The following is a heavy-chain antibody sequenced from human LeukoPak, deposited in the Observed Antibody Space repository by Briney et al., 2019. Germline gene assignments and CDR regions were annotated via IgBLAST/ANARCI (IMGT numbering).Heavy chain of an antibody. CDR2: IYSGGST. Sequence: PGGSLRLSCAASGFTVSSNYMSWVRQAPGKGLEWVSVIYSGGSTYYADSVKGRFTISRDNSKNTLYLQMNSLRAEDTAVYYCAKRRGSSWYPRAGFQHWGQGTLVTVSS. J-gene: IGHJ1*01. V-gene: IGHV3-66*01. CDR1: GFTVSSNY. D-gene: IGHD6-13*01. CDR3: AKRRGSSWYPRAGFQH.